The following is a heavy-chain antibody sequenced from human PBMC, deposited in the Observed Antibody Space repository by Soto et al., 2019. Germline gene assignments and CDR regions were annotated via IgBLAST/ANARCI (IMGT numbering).Heavy chain of an antibody. CDR3: ASGVWYSSSYYYYGMDV. D-gene: IGHD6-6*01. CDR2: INAGNGNT. J-gene: IGHJ6*02. Sequence: ASVKVSCKASGDNFNSYAISWVRQAPGQGLEWMGWINAGNGNTKYSQKFQGRVTITRDTSASTAYMELSSLRSEDTAVYYCASGVWYSSSYYYYGMDVWGQGTTVTVSS. V-gene: IGHV1-3*01. CDR1: GDNFNSYA.